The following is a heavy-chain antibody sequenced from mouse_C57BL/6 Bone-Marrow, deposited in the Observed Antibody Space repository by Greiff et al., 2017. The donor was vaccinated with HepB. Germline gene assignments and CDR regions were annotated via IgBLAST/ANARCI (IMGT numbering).Heavy chain of an antibody. D-gene: IGHD1-1*01. Sequence: QVQLKQSGAELARPGASVKLSCKASGYTFTSYGISWVKQRTGQGLEWIGEIYPRSGNTYYNEKFKGKATLTADKSSSTAYMELRSLTSEDSAVYFCARLRDYYGSRFAYWGQGTLVTVSA. V-gene: IGHV1-81*01. CDR1: GYTFTSYG. CDR2: IYPRSGNT. CDR3: ARLRDYYGSRFAY. J-gene: IGHJ3*01.